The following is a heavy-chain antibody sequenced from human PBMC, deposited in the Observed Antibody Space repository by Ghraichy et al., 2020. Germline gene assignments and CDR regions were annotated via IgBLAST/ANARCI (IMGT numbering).Heavy chain of an antibody. V-gene: IGHV1-18*04. Sequence: ASVKVTRKASGYTFTNYIISWVRQAPGQGLEWMGWINAYNGNPNYAQKFQGRVTMTTDTSSNTAYMELRSLRSDDTATYYCASERITGTTPYYYAMDVWGQGTTVTVSS. CDR2: INAYNGNP. CDR3: ASERITGTTPYYYAMDV. J-gene: IGHJ6*02. CDR1: GYTFTNYI. D-gene: IGHD1-7*01.